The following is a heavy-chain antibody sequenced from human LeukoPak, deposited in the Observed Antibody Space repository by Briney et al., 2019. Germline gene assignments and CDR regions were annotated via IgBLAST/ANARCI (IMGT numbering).Heavy chain of an antibody. CDR2: ISGSGGST. V-gene: IGHV3-23*01. CDR3: AKGGGSAWELLALDS. Sequence: PGGSLRLSCAASGFTFSSYAMSWVRQAPGKGLEWVSAISGSGGSTYYADSVKGRLTISRDNSKNTLYLQMNSLRAEDTAVYYCAKGGGSAWELLALDSWGEGTLVTVSS. J-gene: IGHJ4*02. D-gene: IGHD1-26*01. CDR1: GFTFSSYA.